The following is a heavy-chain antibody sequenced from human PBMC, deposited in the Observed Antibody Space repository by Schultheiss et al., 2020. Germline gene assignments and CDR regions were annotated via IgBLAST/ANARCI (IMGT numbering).Heavy chain of an antibody. J-gene: IGHJ5*02. CDR3: AIGDVVNWFDP. CDR2: IYYSGST. V-gene: IGHV4-4*02. D-gene: IGHD2-21*01. CDR1: GGSISSSNW. Sequence: SETLSLTCAVSGGSISSSNWWSWVRQPPGKGLEWIGSIYYSGSTYYNPSVKSRVTISIDTSKSQFSLNLTAMTAADTAMYYCAIGDVVNWFDPWGQGTLVTVSS.